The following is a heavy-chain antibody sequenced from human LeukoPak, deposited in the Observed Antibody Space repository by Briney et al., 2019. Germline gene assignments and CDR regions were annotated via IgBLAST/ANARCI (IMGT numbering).Heavy chain of an antibody. Sequence: GGSLRLSCAGSGFTFSSYCMSWVRQAPGKGLEWVANIKQDGSEKYYVDSVKGRFTISRDNAKNSLYLQMNSLRAEDTAVYYCARILTYRSSWYYFDYWGQGTLVTVSS. V-gene: IGHV3-7*01. J-gene: IGHJ4*02. CDR3: ARILTYRSSWYYFDY. CDR1: GFTFSSYC. D-gene: IGHD6-13*01. CDR2: IKQDGSEK.